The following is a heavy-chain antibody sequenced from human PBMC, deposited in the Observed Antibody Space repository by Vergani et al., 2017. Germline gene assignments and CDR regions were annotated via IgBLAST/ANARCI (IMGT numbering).Heavy chain of an antibody. CDR2: ISSSSSYK. CDR3: ARDGNSYGR. D-gene: IGHD5-18*01. CDR1: GFTFSSYS. Sequence: EVQLVESGGGLVKPGGSLRLSCAASGFTFSSYSMNWVRQAPGKGLEWVSSISSSSSYKYYADSVKGRFTISRDNAKNSLYLQMNSLRAEDTAVYYGARDGNSYGRWGQGTLVTVSS. J-gene: IGHJ4*02. V-gene: IGHV3-21*01.